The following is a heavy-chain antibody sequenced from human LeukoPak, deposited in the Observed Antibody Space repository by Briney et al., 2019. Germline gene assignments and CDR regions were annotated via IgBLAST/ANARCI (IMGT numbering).Heavy chain of an antibody. Sequence: PGGSLRLSCAASGFTFSSYEMNWVPQAPGKGLEWDSYISSSGSTIYYADSVKGRFTISRDNAKNSLYLQMNSLRAEDTAVYYCARDQVTTSDLLGYWGQGTLVTVSS. D-gene: IGHD4-17*01. CDR2: ISSSGSTI. J-gene: IGHJ4*02. V-gene: IGHV3-48*03. CDR1: GFTFSSYE. CDR3: ARDQVTTSDLLGY.